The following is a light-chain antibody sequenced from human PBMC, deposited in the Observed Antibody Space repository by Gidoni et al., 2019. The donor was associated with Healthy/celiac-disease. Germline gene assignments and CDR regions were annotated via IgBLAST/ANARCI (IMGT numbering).Light chain of an antibody. J-gene: IGLJ2*01. V-gene: IGLV3-1*01. CDR3: QAWDSSTVV. CDR1: KLGDKY. Sequence: SYELTHPPSVSVSPGQTASITCSGDKLGDKYACWYQHKPCQSPVLVIYQDSKRPSGIPERFSGSNSGNTATLTISGTQAMDEADYYCQAWDSSTVVFGGGTKLTVL. CDR2: QDS.